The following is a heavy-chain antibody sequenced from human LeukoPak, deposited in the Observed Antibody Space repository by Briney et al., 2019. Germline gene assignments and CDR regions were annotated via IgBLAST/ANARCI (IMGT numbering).Heavy chain of an antibody. D-gene: IGHD2-2*01. CDR2: VSSSSTSI. CDR3: ARGPPCSSTSCYVTGAFDF. J-gene: IGHJ3*01. V-gene: IGHV3-21*01. CDR1: GFSFSIYS. Sequence: PGGSLRLSSAASGFSFSIYSMNWVRQAPGKGLEWASSVSSSSTSIYYADSLKGRFTISRDNAKNSLFLQVNSLRDEDTAVYYCARGPPCSSTSCYVTGAFDFWGQGTMVTVSS.